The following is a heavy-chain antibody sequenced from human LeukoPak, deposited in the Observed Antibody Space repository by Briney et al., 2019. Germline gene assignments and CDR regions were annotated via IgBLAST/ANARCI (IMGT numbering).Heavy chain of an antibody. D-gene: IGHD2-2*01. CDR2: IYSGGKI. CDR1: GFTVSSTY. J-gene: IGHJ3*02. Sequence: GGSLRLSCAASGFTVSSTYMNWVRQAPGKGLEWVSVIYSGGKIYYADSVKGRFTISRDNSKNTLYLQMNSLRAEDTAVYYCARAVVVPAAPDPADAFDIWGQGTMVTVSS. CDR3: ARAVVVPAAPDPADAFDI. V-gene: IGHV3-66*01.